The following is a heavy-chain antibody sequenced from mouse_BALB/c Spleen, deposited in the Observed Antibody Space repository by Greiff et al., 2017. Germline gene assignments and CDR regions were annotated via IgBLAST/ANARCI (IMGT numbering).Heavy chain of an antibody. Sequence: VKLVESGPDLVAPSQSLSITCTVSGFSLTSYGVHWVRQPPGKGLEWLVVIWSDGSTTYNSALKSRLSISKDNSKSQVFLKMNSLQTDDTAMYYCARHEGGGYYGGTWFAYWGQGTLVTVSA. V-gene: IGHV2-6-2*01. CDR1: GFSLTSYG. J-gene: IGHJ3*01. D-gene: IGHD2-3*01. CDR3: ARHEGGGYYGGTWFAY. CDR2: IWSDGST.